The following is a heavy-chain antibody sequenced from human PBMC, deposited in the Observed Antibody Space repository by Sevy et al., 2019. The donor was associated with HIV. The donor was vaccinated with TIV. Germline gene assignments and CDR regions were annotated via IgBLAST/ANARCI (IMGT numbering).Heavy chain of an antibody. Sequence: ASVKVSCKACGFSFVSSAIQWLRQARGQRLEWIGRIVVGSGDTNYAQKFQERVTITRDMSTSTAYMELSSLRSEDTAVYYCAALAGGPEDYWGQGTLVTVSS. V-gene: IGHV1-58*02. CDR3: AALAGGPEDY. CDR1: GFSFVSSA. CDR2: IVVGSGDT. J-gene: IGHJ4*02. D-gene: IGHD6-19*01.